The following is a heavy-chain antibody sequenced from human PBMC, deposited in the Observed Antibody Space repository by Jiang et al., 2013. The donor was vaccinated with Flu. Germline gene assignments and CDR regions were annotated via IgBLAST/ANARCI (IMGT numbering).Heavy chain of an antibody. Sequence: GSGLVKPSGTLSLTCAVSGGSISSSNWWSWVRQPPGKGLEWIGEIYHSGSTNYNPSLKSRVTISVDKSKNQFSLKLSSVTAADTAVYYCARGGGYCSGGSCPRYYFDYWGQGTLVTVSS. CDR3: ARGGGYCSGGSCPRYYFDY. D-gene: IGHD2-15*01. J-gene: IGHJ4*02. V-gene: IGHV4-4*02. CDR2: IYHSGST. CDR1: GGSISSSNW.